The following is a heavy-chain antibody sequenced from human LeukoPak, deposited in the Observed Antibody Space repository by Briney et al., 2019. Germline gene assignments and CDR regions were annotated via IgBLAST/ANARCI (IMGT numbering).Heavy chain of an antibody. J-gene: IGHJ5*02. Sequence: SETLSLTCAVSGGSISSGGYSWSWIRQPPGKGLERIGYIYHSGSTYYNPSLKSRVTISVDRSKNQFSLKLSSVTAADTAVYYCARVGYYVNFDPWGQRTLVTVSS. CDR1: GGSISSGGYS. CDR3: ARVGYYVNFDP. CDR2: IYHSGST. D-gene: IGHD3-16*01. V-gene: IGHV4-30-2*01.